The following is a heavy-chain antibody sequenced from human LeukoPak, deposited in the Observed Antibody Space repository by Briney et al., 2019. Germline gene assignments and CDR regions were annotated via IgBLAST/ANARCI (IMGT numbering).Heavy chain of an antibody. CDR1: GGSISSYY. D-gene: IGHD2-2*01. CDR2: IYPSGST. J-gene: IGHJ4*02. Sequence: SETLSLTCTVSGGSISSYYWSWIRQPPGQGLEWIGYIYPSGSTNYNPSLKSRVTISVDASKNQFSLKLSSVTAADTAAYYCASLEPYCSNTSCQNFDSWGQGTLVTVSS. CDR3: ASLEPYCSNTSCQNFDS. V-gene: IGHV4-4*09.